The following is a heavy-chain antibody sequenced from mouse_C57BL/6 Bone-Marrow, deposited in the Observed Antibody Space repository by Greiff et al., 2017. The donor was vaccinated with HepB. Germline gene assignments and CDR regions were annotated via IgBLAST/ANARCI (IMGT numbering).Heavy chain of an antibody. Sequence: QPGTERGKPGDSVKLSCKASGKIFTSYWRHWVKQRPGQGLEWIGNINPSNVGTNYNEKFKSKATLTVDKSSSTAYMQLSSLTSEDSAVYYYARRIRYGSSYWYFDDWGTGTTVTVSS. V-gene: IGHV1-53*01. CDR3: ARRIRYGSSYWYFDD. J-gene: IGHJ1*03. D-gene: IGHD1-1*01. CDR2: INPSNVGT. CDR1: GKIFTSYW.